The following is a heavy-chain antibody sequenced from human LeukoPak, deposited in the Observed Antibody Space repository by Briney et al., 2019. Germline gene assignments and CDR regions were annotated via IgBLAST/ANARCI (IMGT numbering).Heavy chain of an antibody. Sequence: GGSLRLSCAASGFTFSSYGMHWVRQAPGKGLEWVAFIRYDGSNKYYADSVKGRFTISRDNSKNTLYLQMNSLRAEDTAVYYCAKDLGEYYYGSSGYLDYWGQGTLVTVSS. J-gene: IGHJ4*02. V-gene: IGHV3-30*02. D-gene: IGHD3-22*01. CDR2: IRYDGSNK. CDR3: AKDLGEYYYGSSGYLDY. CDR1: GFTFSSYG.